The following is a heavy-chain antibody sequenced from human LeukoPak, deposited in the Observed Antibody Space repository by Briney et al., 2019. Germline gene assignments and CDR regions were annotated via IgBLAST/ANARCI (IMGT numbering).Heavy chain of an antibody. CDR2: ISGSGGST. CDR1: GFTFSSYA. J-gene: IGHJ4*02. Sequence: PGGSLRLSCAASGFTFSSYAMSWVRQAPGKGLEWVSAISGSGGSTYYADSVKGRFTISRDSSKNTLYLQMNSLRAEDTAVYYCAKLSGYSYGYFDYWGQGTLVTVSS. CDR3: AKLSGYSYGYFDY. D-gene: IGHD5-18*01. V-gene: IGHV3-23*01.